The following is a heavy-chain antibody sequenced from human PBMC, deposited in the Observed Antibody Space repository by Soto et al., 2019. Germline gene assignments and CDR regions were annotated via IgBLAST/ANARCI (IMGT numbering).Heavy chain of an antibody. CDR1: AGSISTSSYY. CDR3: ASRVVAVAGTLRYFDY. D-gene: IGHD6-19*01. CDR2: SYYSGST. J-gene: IGHJ4*02. Sequence: QLQLQESGPGLVKPSETLSLPCTVSAGSISTSSYYWGWIRHPPGKGLEWIGSSYYSGSTYYNPSLKSKVTISVDTSKNQVALKLSSVSAADTAVYYCASRVVAVAGTLRYFDYWGQGTLVTVSS. V-gene: IGHV4-39*01.